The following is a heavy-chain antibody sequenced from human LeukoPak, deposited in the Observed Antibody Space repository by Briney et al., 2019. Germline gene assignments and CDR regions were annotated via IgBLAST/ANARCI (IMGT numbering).Heavy chain of an antibody. CDR1: GGTFSSYG. D-gene: IGHD3-16*02. CDR2: IIPILGIA. J-gene: IGHJ5*02. CDR3: ARVAYDYVWGSYRDNWFDP. V-gene: IGHV1-69*04. Sequence: SVKVSCKVSGGTFSSYGISWVRQAPGQGLEWMGRIIPILGIANYAQKFQGRVTITADKSTSTAYMELSSLRSEDTAVYYCARVAYDYVWGSYRDNWFDPWGQGTLVTVSS.